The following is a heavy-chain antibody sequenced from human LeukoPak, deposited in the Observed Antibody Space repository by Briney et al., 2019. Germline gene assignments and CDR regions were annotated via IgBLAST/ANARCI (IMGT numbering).Heavy chain of an antibody. CDR2: IIPILGIA. J-gene: IGHJ4*02. CDR1: GGTFSSYA. Sequence: GASVKVSGKASGGTFSSYAISWVRQAPGQGLEWMGRIIPILGIANYAQKFHGRVTITADKPTSTAYMELSSLRSEDTAVYHCARGRPAPAYSSRWFDYWGQGALLTVSS. V-gene: IGHV1-69*04. D-gene: IGHD6-19*01. CDR3: ARGRPAPAYSSRWFDY.